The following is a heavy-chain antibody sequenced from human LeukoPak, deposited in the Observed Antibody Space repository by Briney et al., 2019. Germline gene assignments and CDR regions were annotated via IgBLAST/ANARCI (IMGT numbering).Heavy chain of an antibody. Sequence: SETLSLTCTVFGGFISSYYWSWIRQPPGKGLEWIGSIYYSGSTYYNPSLKSRVTISVDTSKNQLSLKLSSVTAADTAVYFCARSGGLWLLTYYFDYWGQGTLVTVSS. CDR2: IYYSGST. CDR3: ARSGGLWLLTYYFDY. CDR1: GGFISSYY. D-gene: IGHD3-22*01. V-gene: IGHV4-59*12. J-gene: IGHJ4*02.